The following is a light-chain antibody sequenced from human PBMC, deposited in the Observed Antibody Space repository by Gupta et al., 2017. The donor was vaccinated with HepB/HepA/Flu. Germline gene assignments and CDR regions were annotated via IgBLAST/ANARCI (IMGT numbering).Light chain of an antibody. J-gene: IGKJ4*01. CDR3: MQALQTPLT. Sequence: VMTQSPLFLPVTPGEPASISCRSSQSLLYSNGYNYLDWYLQKPGQSPRLLIFLGSSRASGVPDRFSGSGSGTDFTLKISRVEAEDVGVYYCMQALQTPLTFGGGTRVEIK. V-gene: IGKV2-28*01. CDR2: LGS. CDR1: QSLLYSNGYNY.